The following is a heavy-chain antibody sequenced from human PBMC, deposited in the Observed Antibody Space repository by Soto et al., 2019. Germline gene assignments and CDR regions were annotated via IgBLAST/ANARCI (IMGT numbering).Heavy chain of an antibody. J-gene: IGHJ3*02. D-gene: IGHD2-15*01. CDR1: GFTFSSYA. V-gene: IGHV3-23*01. Sequence: PGGSLRLSCAASGFTFSSYAMSWVRQAPGKGLEWVSAISGSGGSTYYADSVKGRFTISRDNSKNTLYLQMNSLRAEDTAVYYCAKFYCSGGSCYSFQAEDAFDIWGQGTMVTVSS. CDR3: AKFYCSGGSCYSFQAEDAFDI. CDR2: ISGSGGST.